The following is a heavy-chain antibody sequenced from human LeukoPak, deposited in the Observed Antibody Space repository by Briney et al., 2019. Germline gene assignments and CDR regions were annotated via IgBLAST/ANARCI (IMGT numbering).Heavy chain of an antibody. J-gene: IGHJ1*01. CDR1: GFTFSKYS. CDR3: ARDRGGRYMYLQH. CDR2: ISGSSSYI. Sequence: GGSLRLSCAASGFTFSKYSMNWVRQAPGKGLEWVSSISGSSSYIYYGDSLKGRFTISRDNAKNSLYLQMNSLRAEDTALYYCARDRGGRYMYLQHWGQGTLVTVSS. V-gene: IGHV3-21*04. D-gene: IGHD1-26*01.